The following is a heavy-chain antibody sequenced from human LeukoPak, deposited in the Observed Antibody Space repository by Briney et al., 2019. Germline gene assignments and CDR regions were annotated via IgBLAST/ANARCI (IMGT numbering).Heavy chain of an antibody. V-gene: IGHV3-49*04. CDR1: GFTFSDYA. Sequence: GGSLRLSCTASGFTFSDYAMTWVRQAPGKGLEWVGFIRNKANGGTADYAASVKGRFTISRDDSKTIAYLQMNSLKTEDTAMYFCSRAYSTGWLGINDYWGQGVLVTVSS. CDR3: SRAYSTGWLGINDY. CDR2: IRNKANGGTA. J-gene: IGHJ4*02. D-gene: IGHD6-19*01.